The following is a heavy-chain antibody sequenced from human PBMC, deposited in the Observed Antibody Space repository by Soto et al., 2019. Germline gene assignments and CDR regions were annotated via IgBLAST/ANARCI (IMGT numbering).Heavy chain of an antibody. J-gene: IGHJ4*02. Sequence: GGSLRLSCAASGFTVSSNYMSWVRRAPGKGLEWVSVIGSGGSTYYADSVKGRFTISRDNSKNTLYLQMNSLRAEDTAVYYCAKDRYSSGFYDYWGQGTLVTVSS. V-gene: IGHV3-66*01. CDR3: AKDRYSSGFYDY. CDR1: GFTVSSNY. D-gene: IGHD6-19*01. CDR2: IGSGGST.